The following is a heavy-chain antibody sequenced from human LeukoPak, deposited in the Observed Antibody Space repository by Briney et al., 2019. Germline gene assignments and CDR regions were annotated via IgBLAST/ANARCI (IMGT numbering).Heavy chain of an antibody. CDR2: INHGGST. V-gene: IGHV4-34*01. CDR1: GGSFSGDF. Sequence: SETLSLTCAVYGGSFSGDFWSWIRQSPGKGLEWIGEINHGGSTTYNPSLQSRVTISVDTSKNQFSLKLSSVTAADTAVYYCARSLEMTIDYFDYWGQGTLVTVSS. J-gene: IGHJ4*02. CDR3: ARSLEMTIDYFDY. D-gene: IGHD5-24*01.